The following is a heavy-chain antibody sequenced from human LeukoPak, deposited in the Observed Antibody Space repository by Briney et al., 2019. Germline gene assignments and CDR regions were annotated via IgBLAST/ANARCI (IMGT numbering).Heavy chain of an antibody. V-gene: IGHV4-38-2*01. CDR3: ARSGDAYTPNY. Sequence: SETLSLTCAVSGYSISSGYYWGWIRQPPGKGLEWIGTIYHSGSTSYNPSPKSRVTISVDTSKNQFFLKLSSVTAADTAVYYCARSGDAYTPNYWGQGTLVTVSS. CDR1: GYSISSGYY. J-gene: IGHJ4*02. D-gene: IGHD5-24*01. CDR2: IYHSGST.